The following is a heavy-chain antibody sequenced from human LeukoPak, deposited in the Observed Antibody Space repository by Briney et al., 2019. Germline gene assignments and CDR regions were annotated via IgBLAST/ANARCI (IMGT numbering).Heavy chain of an antibody. CDR1: GFIFSNYA. CDR2: ISYDGSHK. J-gene: IGHJ4*02. Sequence: SGGSLRLSCAASGFIFSNYAMHWVRQAPGKGLEWVAVISYDGSHKYYADSVKGRFTISRDNSKNTLYLQMNSLRAEDTAVYYCAKDRRLAAFDYGGQGTLVTVSS. D-gene: IGHD6-25*01. CDR3: AKDRRLAAFDY. V-gene: IGHV3-30*04.